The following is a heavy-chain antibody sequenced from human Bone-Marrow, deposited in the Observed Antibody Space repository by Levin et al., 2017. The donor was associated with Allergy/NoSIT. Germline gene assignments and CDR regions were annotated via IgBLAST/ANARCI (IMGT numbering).Heavy chain of an antibody. CDR1: GFTFSNYA. V-gene: IGHV3-23*01. J-gene: IGHJ6*02. D-gene: IGHD3-16*01. CDR3: AKGGEGPLLSENYHYGMDV. CDR2: ISGRGGNT. Sequence: AGESLKISCAASGFTFSNYAMTWVRQAPGKGLEWVSTISGRGGNTYYADSVKGRFTISRDNSKNTLYLQMNSLRAEDTAVYSCAKGGEGPLLSENYHYGMDVWGQGTTVTVSS.